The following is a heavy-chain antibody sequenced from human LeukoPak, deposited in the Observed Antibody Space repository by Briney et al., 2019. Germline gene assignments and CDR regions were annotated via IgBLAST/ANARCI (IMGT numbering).Heavy chain of an antibody. CDR1: GGTFSSYA. V-gene: IGHV1-69*04. CDR2: IVPILGFT. Sequence: SVKVSCKASGGTFSSYAITWVRQAPGQGLEWMGRIVPILGFTNYPQRFEGKVTLTADKSTATAYMELSSLTSEDTAVYYCAREIGGGPYYFDYWGQGTLVTVSS. CDR3: AREIGGGPYYFDY. D-gene: IGHD2/OR15-2a*01. J-gene: IGHJ4*02.